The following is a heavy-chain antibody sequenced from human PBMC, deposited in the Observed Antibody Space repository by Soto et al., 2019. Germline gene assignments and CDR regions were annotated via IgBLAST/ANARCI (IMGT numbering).Heavy chain of an antibody. CDR1: GGSITSSNYY. CDR3: ARELRGYSYGPGEVY. V-gene: IGHV4-30-4*01. D-gene: IGHD5-18*01. J-gene: IGHJ4*01. Sequence: SETLSLTCTVSGGSITSSNYYWSWIRQSPGEGLEWIGHIYSSGTAYYNPSLMSRVSMSIDTSKNQFSLNLNSVTVADTAVYFCARELRGYSYGPGEVYWG. CDR2: IYSSGTA.